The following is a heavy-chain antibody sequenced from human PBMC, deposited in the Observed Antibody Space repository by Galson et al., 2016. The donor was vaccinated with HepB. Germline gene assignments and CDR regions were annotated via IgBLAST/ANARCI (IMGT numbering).Heavy chain of an antibody. Sequence: LPPGKGLEWIGEIYHGGSTNYNPSLKSRVTISVDKSKNQFSLNVTSVTAADTAIYYCAREPARSGWFFDLWGRGTLATVSS. V-gene: IGHV4-4*02. D-gene: IGHD6-6*01. CDR2: IYHGGST. J-gene: IGHJ2*01. CDR3: AREPARSGWFFDL.